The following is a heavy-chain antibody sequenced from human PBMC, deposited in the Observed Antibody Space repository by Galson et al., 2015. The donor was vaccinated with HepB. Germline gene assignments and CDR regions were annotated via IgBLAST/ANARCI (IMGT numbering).Heavy chain of an antibody. V-gene: IGHV3-53*01. Sequence: RLSCAASGFTVSSNYMSWVRQAPGKGLEWVSVIYSGGSTYYADSVKGRFTISRDNSKNTLYLQMNSLRAEDTAVYYCARDLRTQQLVDYWGQGTLVTVSS. CDR1: GFTVSSNY. J-gene: IGHJ4*02. CDR3: ARDLRTQQLVDY. CDR2: IYSGGST. D-gene: IGHD6-13*01.